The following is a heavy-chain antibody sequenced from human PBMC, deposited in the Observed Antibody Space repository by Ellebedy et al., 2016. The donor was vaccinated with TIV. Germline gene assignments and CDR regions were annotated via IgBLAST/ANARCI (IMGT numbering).Heavy chain of an antibody. J-gene: IGHJ6*03. CDR3: ARVRSVYHYMDV. Sequence: PGGSLRLSCAASGFTFSNFWMSWVRQAPGKGLEWVAIIKQDGSDKYYVDSARGRFTISRDNAKNSLYLHMNSLRAEDTAMYYCARVRSVYHYMDVWGKGTMVTVSS. CDR2: IKQDGSDK. V-gene: IGHV3-7*01. CDR1: GFTFSNFW. D-gene: IGHD2-8*01.